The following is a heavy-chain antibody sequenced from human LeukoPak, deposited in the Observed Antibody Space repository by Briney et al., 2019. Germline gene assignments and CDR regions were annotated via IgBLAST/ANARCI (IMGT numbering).Heavy chain of an antibody. Sequence: KTSETLSLTCTVSGGSISSYYWSWIRQPPGKGLEWIGYIYYSVSTNYNPSLKSRVTMSVDTSNNQFSLKLSSVTAADTAVYYCARDTRDCGGDCYSGAFDIWGQGTMVTVSS. CDR3: ARDTRDCGGDCYSGAFDI. CDR2: IYYSVST. CDR1: GGSISSYY. J-gene: IGHJ3*02. D-gene: IGHD2-21*01. V-gene: IGHV4-59*12.